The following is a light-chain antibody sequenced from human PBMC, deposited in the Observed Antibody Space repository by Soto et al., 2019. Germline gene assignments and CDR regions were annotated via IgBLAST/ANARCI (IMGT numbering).Light chain of an antibody. CDR2: GAS. Sequence: EIVLTQSPGTLSLSPGERATLSCRASQSVSTRSLAWYQQKPGQAPRLLISGASSRAADIPDRFSGSGSGTDFTLTINRLEPEDFAVYYCRQYDNSPRTFGQGTKVDIK. V-gene: IGKV3-20*01. CDR1: QSVSTRS. CDR3: RQYDNSPRT. J-gene: IGKJ1*01.